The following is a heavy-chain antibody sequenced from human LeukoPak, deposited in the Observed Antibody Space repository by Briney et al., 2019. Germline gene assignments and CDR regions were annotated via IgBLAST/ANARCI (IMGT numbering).Heavy chain of an antibody. Sequence: ASVRVSCKASGYTFTDYYMHWVRQAPGQGLEWMGWINPNSGGTNYAQKFQGRVTMTRDTSISTSYMELTSLRSDDTAVYYCAKDPRRDGYTCFDYWGQGTLVTVSS. CDR2: INPNSGGT. V-gene: IGHV1-2*02. J-gene: IGHJ4*02. CDR3: AKDPRRDGYTCFDY. CDR1: GYTFTDYY. D-gene: IGHD5-24*01.